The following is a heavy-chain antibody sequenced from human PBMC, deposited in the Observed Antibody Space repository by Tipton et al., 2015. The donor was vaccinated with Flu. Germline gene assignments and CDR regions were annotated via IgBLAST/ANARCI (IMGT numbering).Heavy chain of an antibody. D-gene: IGHD3-3*01. CDR3: AGDTIFGVAH. V-gene: IGHV4-39*07. Sequence: GLVKPSETLSLTCTVSGGSISSSSYYWGWIRQPPGKGLEWIGSIYYSGSTYYNPSLKSRVTISVDTSKNQFSLKLSSVTAADTAVYYCAGDTIFGVAHWGQGTLVTVSS. CDR2: IYYSGST. J-gene: IGHJ4*02. CDR1: GGSISSSSYY.